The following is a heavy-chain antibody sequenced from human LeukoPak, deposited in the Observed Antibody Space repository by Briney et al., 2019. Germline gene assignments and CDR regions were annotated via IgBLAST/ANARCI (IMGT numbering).Heavy chain of an antibody. CDR2: ISSRDSII. CDR1: GFTFSSYA. CDR3: ARALYSSTCDAFDI. V-gene: IGHV3-48*03. J-gene: IGHJ3*02. D-gene: IGHD6-13*01. Sequence: GGSLRLSCAASGFTFSSYAMHWVRQAPGKGLEWVSYISSRDSIIYYADSVKGRFTISRDNAKNSLYLQMISLRAEDTAVYYCARALYSSTCDAFDIWGQGTMVTVSS.